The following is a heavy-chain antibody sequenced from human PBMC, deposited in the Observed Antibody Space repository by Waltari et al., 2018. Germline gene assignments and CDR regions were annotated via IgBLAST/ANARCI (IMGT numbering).Heavy chain of an antibody. CDR2: IIPMLGTA. CDR3: ATDRRIGGGFDF. V-gene: IGHV1-69*06. CDR1: GGTFSRSP. D-gene: IGHD3-10*01. J-gene: IGHJ4*02. Sequence: QVQLVQSGAEVKKPGSSVKVSCKASGGTFSRSPISWVRQAPGQGIEWMGGIIPMLGTASYTQKFQGRVTITADKSTSTAYMEVTSLRSEDTAVYYCATDRRIGGGFDFWGQGTLVTVSS.